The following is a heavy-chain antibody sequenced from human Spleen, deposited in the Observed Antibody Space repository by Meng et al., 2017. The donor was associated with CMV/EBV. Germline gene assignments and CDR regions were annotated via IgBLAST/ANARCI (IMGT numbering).Heavy chain of an antibody. J-gene: IGHJ1*01. CDR3: ATFSPGWGSLGH. CDR1: GGFISTYC. Sequence: SETLSLTCAMSGGFISTYCWSWVRQPPGKGLEFIGCIFYSGNTKNKPSLKSRVTMSIDTSKNQFSLKLSSVTAADTAMYYCATFSPGWGSLGHWGQGTLVTVSS. V-gene: IGHV4-59*01. D-gene: IGHD2-21*01. CDR2: IFYSGNT.